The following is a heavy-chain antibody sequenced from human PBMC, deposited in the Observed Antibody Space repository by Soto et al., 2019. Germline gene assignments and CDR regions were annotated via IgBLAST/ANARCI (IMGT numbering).Heavy chain of an antibody. Sequence: GGSLRLSCAASGFTFSRFELHWVRQAPGKGLEWISYISSSGSTAYYASSVEGRFTISRDNANNSVYLQIDSLRAEDTALYYCTRAAWFPYLSFYWGQGXLVTLSS. CDR2: ISSSGSTA. CDR3: TRAAWFPYLSFY. D-gene: IGHD3-10*01. CDR1: GFTFSRFE. J-gene: IGHJ4*02. V-gene: IGHV3-48*03.